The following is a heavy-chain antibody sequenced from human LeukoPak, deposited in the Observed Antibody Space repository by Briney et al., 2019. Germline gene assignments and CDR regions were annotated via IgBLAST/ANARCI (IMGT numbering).Heavy chain of an antibody. CDR2: INSDGSST. D-gene: IGHD1-7*01. J-gene: IGHJ4*02. Sequence: GGSLRLSCAASGFTFTYAWMSWVRQAPGKGLVWVSRINSDGSSTSYADSVKGRFTISRDNAKNTLYLQMNSLTDEDTSLYYCARVTSVTGTIFDYWGQGTLVTVSS. CDR1: GFTFTYAW. V-gene: IGHV3-74*01. CDR3: ARVTSVTGTIFDY.